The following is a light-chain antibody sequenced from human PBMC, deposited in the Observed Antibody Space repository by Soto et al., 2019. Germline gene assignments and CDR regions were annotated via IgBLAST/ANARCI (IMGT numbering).Light chain of an antibody. CDR2: DIS. CDR1: QSVSSN. J-gene: IGKJ4*01. V-gene: IGKV3D-15*01. Sequence: EIAMTQSPATLSVSPGERGTLSCRASQSVSSNLAWYQQKPGQPPRLLIYDISTRATGIPTRFSGSGSGTEFTLTISSLQSEDFAVYYCQQYNSWPLTFGGGTKVDI. CDR3: QQYNSWPLT.